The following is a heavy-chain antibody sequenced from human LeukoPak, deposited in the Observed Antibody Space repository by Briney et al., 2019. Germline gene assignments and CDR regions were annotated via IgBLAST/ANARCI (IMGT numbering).Heavy chain of an antibody. CDR1: GFTFDDYG. J-gene: IGHJ4*02. CDR2: INWNGGNT. V-gene: IGHV3-20*01. CDR3: ARGGISSSSIPYFDY. Sequence: GGSLRLSCAASGFTFDDYGMSWVRQAPGKGLEWVSGINWNGGNTGYADSVKGRFTISRDNAKNSLYLQMNSLRAEDTALYHCARGGISSSSIPYFDYWGQGTLVTVSP. D-gene: IGHD6-6*01.